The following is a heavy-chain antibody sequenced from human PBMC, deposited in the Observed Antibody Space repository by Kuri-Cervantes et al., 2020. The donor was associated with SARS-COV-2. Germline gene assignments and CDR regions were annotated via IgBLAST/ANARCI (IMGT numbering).Heavy chain of an antibody. CDR1: GYSYTSFG. CDR2: ISTYTGNT. D-gene: IGHD3-22*01. CDR3: ALGYWGSGYPRNYYYMDV. J-gene: IGHJ6*03. Sequence: ASVKVSCKASGYSYTSFGISWVRQAPGQGLEWMGWISTYTGNTDYAQKFRGRVTVTTHTSTTTACMELRSLRSDDTAVYYCALGYWGSGYPRNYYYMDVWGKGTTVTVSS. V-gene: IGHV1-18*01.